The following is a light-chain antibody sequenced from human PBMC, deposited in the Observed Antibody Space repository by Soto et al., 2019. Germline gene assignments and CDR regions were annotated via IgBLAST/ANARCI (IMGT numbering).Light chain of an antibody. V-gene: IGKV3-11*01. CDR3: HQRSNWPLT. CDR2: DAS. J-gene: IGKJ4*01. Sequence: EIVLTQSPATLSLSPGERATLSCRASQSVSSYLAWYQQKPGQAPRLLIYDASNRANGIPARFSGSGSGTDFPLTISSLEPEEFAVYYCHQRSNWPLTFGGGTKVEIK. CDR1: QSVSSY.